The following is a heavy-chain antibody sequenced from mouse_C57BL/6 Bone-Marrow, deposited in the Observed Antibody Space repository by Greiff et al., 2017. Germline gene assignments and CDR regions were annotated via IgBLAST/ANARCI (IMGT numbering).Heavy chain of an antibody. CDR3: ARGITTVPDY. J-gene: IGHJ2*01. D-gene: IGHD1-1*01. V-gene: IGHV5-4*01. CDR2: ISDGGSYT. CDR1: GFTFSSYA. Sequence: EVQGVESGGGLVKPGGSLKLSCAASGFTFSSYAMSWVRQTPEKRLEWVATISDGGSYTYYPDNVKGRFTISRDNAKNNLYLQMSHLKSEDTAMYYCARGITTVPDYWGQGTTLTVSS.